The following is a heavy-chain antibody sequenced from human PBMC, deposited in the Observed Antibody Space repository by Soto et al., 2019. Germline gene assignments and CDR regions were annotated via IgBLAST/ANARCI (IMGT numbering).Heavy chain of an antibody. Sequence: GASVKVTCEAAGYTFTSYYMHWVRQAPGQGLEWMGIINPSGGSTSYAQKFQGRVTMTRDTSTSTVYMELSSLRSEDTAVYYCAREGGYCGGDCSTYYYYGMDVWGQGTTVTGSS. CDR3: AREGGYCGGDCSTYYYYGMDV. CDR1: GYTFTSYY. CDR2: INPSGGST. V-gene: IGHV1-46*01. D-gene: IGHD2-21*02. J-gene: IGHJ6*02.